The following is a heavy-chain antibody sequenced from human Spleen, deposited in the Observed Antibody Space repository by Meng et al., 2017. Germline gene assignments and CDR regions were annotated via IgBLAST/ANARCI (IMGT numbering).Heavy chain of an antibody. V-gene: IGHV1-2*06. D-gene: IGHD3-10*01. Sequence: QGQLVQAGAEVKKPGASVKVSCKASGYTFTGYYRHWVRQAPGQGLEWMGRINPNSGGTNYAQKFQGRVTMTRDTSISTAYMELSRPRSDDTAVYYCARDSSDMVRGVTDYWGQGTLVTVSS. CDR3: ARDSSDMVRGVTDY. J-gene: IGHJ4*02. CDR1: GYTFTGYY. CDR2: INPNSGGT.